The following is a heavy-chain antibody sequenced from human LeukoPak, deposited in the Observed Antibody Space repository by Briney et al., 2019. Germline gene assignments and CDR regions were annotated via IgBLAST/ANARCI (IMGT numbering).Heavy chain of an antibody. CDR1: GYTFTGYY. J-gene: IGHJ4*02. D-gene: IGHD5-18*01. V-gene: IGHV1-2*02. Sequence: ASVKVSCKASGYTFTGYYMHWVRQAPGQGLEWMGWIDPNSGGTNYAQKFQGRVTMTRDTSISTAYMELSRLRSDDTAVYYCARDSAPGDTYGLLGIDSWGQGTLVTVSS. CDR2: IDPNSGGT. CDR3: ARDSAPGDTYGLLGIDS.